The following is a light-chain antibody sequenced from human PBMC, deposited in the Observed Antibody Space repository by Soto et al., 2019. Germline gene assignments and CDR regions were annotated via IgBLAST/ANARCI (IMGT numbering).Light chain of an antibody. J-gene: IGKJ3*01. CDR2: AAS. CDR1: QSISSY. CDR3: QQSYNTPPT. V-gene: IGKV1-39*01. Sequence: DIPMTQSPSSLSASVGDRVTITCRASQSISSYLNWYQQTPGKAPKLLIYAASNLQSGVPSRFSCSGSGPDFTLNISSLQPEDFATYYCQQSYNTPPTFGPGTKVDIK.